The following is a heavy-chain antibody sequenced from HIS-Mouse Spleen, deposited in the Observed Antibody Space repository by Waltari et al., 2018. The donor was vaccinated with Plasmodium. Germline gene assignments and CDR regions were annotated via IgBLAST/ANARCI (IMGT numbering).Heavy chain of an antibody. D-gene: IGHD6-13*01. J-gene: IGHJ1*01. CDR2: INPNSGGT. V-gene: IGHV1-2*02. Sequence: QVQLVQSGAEVKQPGASVKVSCKASGYTFTGHSLRLLRRAPGQGLEWMGWINPNSGGTNYAQKFQGRVTMTRDTSISTAYMELSRLRSDDTAVYYCARVLGYKAAAGTFVEYFQHWGQGTLVTVSS. CDR1: GYTFTGHS. CDR3: ARVLGYKAAAGTFVEYFQH.